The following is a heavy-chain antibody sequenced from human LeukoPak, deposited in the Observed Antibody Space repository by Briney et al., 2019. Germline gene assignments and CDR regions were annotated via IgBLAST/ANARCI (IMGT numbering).Heavy chain of an antibody. D-gene: IGHD3-10*01. Sequence: SETLSLTCAVSGGSISSGGYSWSWIRQPPGKGLEWIGYICHSGSTYYNPSLKSRVTISVDRSKNQFSLKLSSVTAADTAVYYCARDRSGTYYDHWGQGTLVTVSS. J-gene: IGHJ4*02. V-gene: IGHV4-30-2*01. CDR3: ARDRSGTYYDH. CDR2: ICHSGST. CDR1: GGSISSGGYS.